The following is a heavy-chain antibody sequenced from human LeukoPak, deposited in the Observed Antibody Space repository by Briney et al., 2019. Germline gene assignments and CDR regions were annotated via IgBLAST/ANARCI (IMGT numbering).Heavy chain of an antibody. CDR1: GYTFTSYG. CDR3: ARAPSPLLWFGLPQGLDY. Sequence: GASVKVSCKASGYTFTSYGISWVRQAPGQGLEWMGWISAYNGNTNYAQKLQGRVTMTTDTSTSTAYMELRSLRSDDTAVYYCARAPSPLLWFGLPQGLDYWGQGTLVTVSS. D-gene: IGHD3-10*01. J-gene: IGHJ4*02. CDR2: ISAYNGNT. V-gene: IGHV1-18*01.